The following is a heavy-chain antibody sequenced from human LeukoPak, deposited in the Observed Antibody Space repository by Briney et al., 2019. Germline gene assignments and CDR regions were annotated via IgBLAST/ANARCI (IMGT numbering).Heavy chain of an antibody. CDR3: ARVERGYSYGLDAFDI. J-gene: IGHJ3*02. CDR2: IIPIFGTA. Sequence: GASVKVSCKASGYTFTGYYMHWVRQAPGQGLEWMGRIIPIFGTANYAQKFQGRVTITTDESTSTAYMELSSLRSEDTAVYYCARVERGYSYGLDAFDIWGQGTMVTVSS. V-gene: IGHV1-69*05. CDR1: GYTFTGYY. D-gene: IGHD5-18*01.